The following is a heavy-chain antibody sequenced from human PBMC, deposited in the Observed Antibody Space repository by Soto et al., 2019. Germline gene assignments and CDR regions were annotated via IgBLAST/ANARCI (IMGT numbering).Heavy chain of an antibody. V-gene: IGHV1-69*02. J-gene: IGHJ3*02. CDR2: IIPMLGIR. D-gene: IGHD2-21*01. CDR1: GGTFSTYS. CDR3: IIGSWSGEVFDI. Sequence: QVQLVQSGAEVKKPGSSVKVSCKDSGGTFSTYSMFWVRQAPGQGLEWMGRIIPMLGIRNYAQRFQDRVTITADKSTATAHMELSSLRSEDTALYYCIIGSWSGEVFDIWGQGTMVTVSS.